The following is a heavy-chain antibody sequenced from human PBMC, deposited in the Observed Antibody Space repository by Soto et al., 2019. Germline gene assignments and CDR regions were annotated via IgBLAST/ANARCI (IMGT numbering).Heavy chain of an antibody. CDR2: ISYDGSNE. Sequence: PGGSLRLSCAASGFTFSTYGMHWVRQAPGKGLEWVAVISYDGSNEYYEASVKGRFNISRDNSKHTLYLQMNSRRDEATAVYDCARVAYYYNSSGPLRIWGQGIIVTVSS. J-gene: IGHJ3*02. V-gene: IGHV3-30*03. CDR3: ARVAYYYNSSGPLRI. CDR1: GFTFSTYG. D-gene: IGHD3-22*01.